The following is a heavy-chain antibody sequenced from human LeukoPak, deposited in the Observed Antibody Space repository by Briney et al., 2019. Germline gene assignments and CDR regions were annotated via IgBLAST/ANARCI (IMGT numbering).Heavy chain of an antibody. V-gene: IGHV1-2*02. CDR1: GYTFTGYY. CDR3: ARDLLRFLEWLSTPHYGMDV. D-gene: IGHD3-3*01. J-gene: IGHJ6*02. Sequence: GASVKVSCKASGYTFTGYYMHWVRQAPGQGLEWMGWINPNSGGTNYAQKFQGRVTMTRDTSISTAYMELSRLRSDDTAVYYCARDLLRFLEWLSTPHYGMDVWGQGTTVTVSS. CDR2: INPNSGGT.